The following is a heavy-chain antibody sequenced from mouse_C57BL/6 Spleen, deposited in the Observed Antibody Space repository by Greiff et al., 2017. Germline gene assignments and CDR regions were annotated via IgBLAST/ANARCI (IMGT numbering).Heavy chain of an antibody. J-gene: IGHJ1*03. Sequence: VQLQQSGAELARPGASVKMSCKASGYTFTSYTMHWVKQRPGQGLEWIGYINPSSGYTKYNQKFKGKATLTADKSSSTAYMQLSSLTSEDSAVYYCARSGYGSRWYFDVWGTGTTVTVSS. D-gene: IGHD1-1*01. V-gene: IGHV1-4*01. CDR2: INPSSGYT. CDR1: GYTFTSYT. CDR3: ARSGYGSRWYFDV.